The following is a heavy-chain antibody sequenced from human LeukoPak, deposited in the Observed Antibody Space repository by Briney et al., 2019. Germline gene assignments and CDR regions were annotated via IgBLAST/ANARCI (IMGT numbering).Heavy chain of an antibody. V-gene: IGHV1-18*01. J-gene: IGHJ3*02. Sequence: ASVKVSCKASGYTFTSYGISWVRQAPGQGLEWMGWISAYNGNTNYAQKLQGRVTMTTDTSTSTAYMELRSLRSDDTAVYYCARFHTSPWIYYYSDAFDIWGQGTMVTVSS. CDR1: GYTFTSYG. CDR3: ARFHTSPWIYYYSDAFDI. CDR2: ISAYNGNT. D-gene: IGHD3-10*01.